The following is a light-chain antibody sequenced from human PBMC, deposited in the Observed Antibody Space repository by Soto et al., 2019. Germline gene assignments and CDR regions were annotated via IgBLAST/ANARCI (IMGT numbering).Light chain of an antibody. V-gene: IGKV3-20*01. Sequence: EIVLTQSPGTVSLSPGERATLSCRASQSVSSRNLAWYRQKPGQAPSLLIFGASNRATGIPDRFSGSGSGTDFTLTISRLEPEDCAEYYCLRYGDSPPAYTFGQGTKLEIK. CDR3: LRYGDSPPAYT. J-gene: IGKJ2*01. CDR2: GAS. CDR1: QSVSSRN.